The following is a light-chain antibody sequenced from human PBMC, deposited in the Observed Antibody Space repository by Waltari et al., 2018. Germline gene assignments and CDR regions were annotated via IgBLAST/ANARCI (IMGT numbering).Light chain of an antibody. CDR2: ASS. Sequence: DIQMNQAPSSLSASVGDRVTITCRASQDITKWLAWYQQQPERAPKSLIFASSVLHSGVPSRFSGSLSGTNFTLTITNLQPEDFATYYCQQYHSFPFSFGPGTRVDI. J-gene: IGKJ3*01. CDR3: QQYHSFPFS. V-gene: IGKV1D-16*01. CDR1: QDITKW.